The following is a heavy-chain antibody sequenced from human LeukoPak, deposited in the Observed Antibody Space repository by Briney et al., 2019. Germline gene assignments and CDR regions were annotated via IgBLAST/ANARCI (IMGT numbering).Heavy chain of an antibody. CDR3: ARSRGYSGYDPVVWFDP. CDR1: GGSFSGYY. CDR2: IYYSGRT. J-gene: IGHJ5*02. V-gene: IGHV4-59*08. D-gene: IGHD5-12*01. Sequence: SETLSLTCAVYGGSFSGYYWSWIRQPPGKGLEWIGYIYYSGRTTYNPSLKSRVTISVDTSKNQFSLKLSSVTAADTAVYYCARSRGYSGYDPVVWFDPWGQGTLVTVSS.